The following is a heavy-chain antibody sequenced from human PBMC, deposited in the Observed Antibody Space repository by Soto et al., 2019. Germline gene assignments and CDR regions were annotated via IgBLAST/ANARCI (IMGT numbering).Heavy chain of an antibody. V-gene: IGHV3-74*01. D-gene: IGHD2-2*01. J-gene: IGHJ6*02. CDR1: EFTLGTYG. Sequence: GGSLGLSFAPSEFTLGTYGMHGFRQLPGKGLVWVSRINSDGSSTSYADSVKGRFTISRDNAKNTLYLQMNSLRAEDTAVYYCPWGGSSARYYYYRMDVWGQGTTVTVSS. CDR2: INSDGSST. CDR3: PWGGSSARYYYYRMDV.